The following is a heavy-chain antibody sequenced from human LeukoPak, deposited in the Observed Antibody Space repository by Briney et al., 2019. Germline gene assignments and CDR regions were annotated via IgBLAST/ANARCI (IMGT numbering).Heavy chain of an antibody. J-gene: IGHJ4*02. CDR1: GFTFSSYS. CDR2: ISSSSSYI. CDR3: ARAEAYDILTGYSDY. Sequence: GGSLRLSCAASGFTFSSYSMNWVRQAPGKGLEWVSSISSSSSYIYYADSVKGRFTISRDNAKNSLYLQMNSLRAEDTAVYYCARAEAYDILTGYSDYWGQGTLVTASS. V-gene: IGHV3-21*01. D-gene: IGHD3-9*01.